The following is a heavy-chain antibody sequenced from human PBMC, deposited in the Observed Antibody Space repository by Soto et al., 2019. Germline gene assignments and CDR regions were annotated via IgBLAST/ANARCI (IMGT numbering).Heavy chain of an antibody. V-gene: IGHV3-9*01. CDR1: GFTFAEHA. J-gene: IGHJ4*02. CDR2: ITGDGVFT. Sequence: PGGSLRLSCAASGFTFAEHAMRWVRQAPGKGLEWVAAITGDGVFTDYADSVKGRFTVSRDNAKNSLFLQMNSLRPEDTAVYYCAKDRYRSGFYDKSYFDYWGQGALVTVSS. D-gene: IGHD6-19*01. CDR3: AKDRYRSGFYDKSYFDY.